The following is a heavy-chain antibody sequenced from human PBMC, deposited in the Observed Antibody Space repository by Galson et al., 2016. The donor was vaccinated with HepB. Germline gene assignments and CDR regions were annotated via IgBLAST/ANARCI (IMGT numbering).Heavy chain of an antibody. V-gene: IGHV3-48*02. CDR2: ISSGAI. CDR3: ATMDYNANSAY. D-gene: IGHD4-11*01. CDR1: GFTFSSYS. J-gene: IGHJ4*02. Sequence: SLRLSCAASGFTFSSYSMNWVRQAPGKGLEWVSYISSGAIYYSDSVKGRFTISRDNAKNSLYLQMNSLRDEDTAAYYCATMDYNANSAYWGQGTLVTVSS.